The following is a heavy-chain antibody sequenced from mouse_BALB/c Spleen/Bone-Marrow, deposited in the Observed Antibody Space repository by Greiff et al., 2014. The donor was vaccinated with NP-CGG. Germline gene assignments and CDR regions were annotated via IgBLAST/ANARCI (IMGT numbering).Heavy chain of an antibody. CDR2: IHPNSGNT. CDR3: ARRGFDY. J-gene: IGHJ2*01. Sequence: VQLQQSGSVLVRPGASVKLSCKASGYTFTSSWMHWAKQRPGQGLEWIGEIHPNSGNTNYNEKFKGKATLTVDTSSSTAYVDLSSLTSEDSAVYYCARRGFDYWGQGTTLTVSS. V-gene: IGHV1S130*01. CDR1: GYTFTSSW.